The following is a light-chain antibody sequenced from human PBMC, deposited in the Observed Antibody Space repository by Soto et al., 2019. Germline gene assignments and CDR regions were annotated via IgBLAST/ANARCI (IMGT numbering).Light chain of an antibody. Sequence: QSALTQPASVSGSPGQSITISCTGTNSDIGSYNYVSWYQHHPGKAPKLMISEVSNRPSGVSNRFSGSKSGNTASLTISGLQAEDEADYYCCSYTSGSIVVFGGGTKLTVL. CDR3: CSYTSGSIVV. V-gene: IGLV2-14*01. J-gene: IGLJ2*01. CDR2: EVS. CDR1: NSDIGSYNY.